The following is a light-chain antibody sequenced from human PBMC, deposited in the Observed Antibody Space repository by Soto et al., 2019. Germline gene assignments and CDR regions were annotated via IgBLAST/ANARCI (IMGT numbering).Light chain of an antibody. V-gene: IGKV3-15*01. CDR2: GAS. Sequence: EIVMTQSPATLSVSPGERVTLSCWASQSVRSNLAWYQQKPGQAPRLLIYGASTRATGIPARFSGSGSGTEFTLTISSLQSEDFAVYYCQQYNNWPPLYTFGQGTKLE. J-gene: IGKJ2*01. CDR3: QQYNNWPPLYT. CDR1: QSVRSN.